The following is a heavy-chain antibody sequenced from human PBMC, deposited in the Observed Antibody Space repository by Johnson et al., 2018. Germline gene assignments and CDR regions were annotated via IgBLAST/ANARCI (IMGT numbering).Heavy chain of an antibody. J-gene: IGHJ3*02. CDR3: ARHGSLGASWDPFEI. V-gene: IGHV5-51*01. D-gene: IGHD1-26*01. Sequence: VQLVQSGAEVKKPGDSLKICCQGSGYSFTTYWIGWVRQMPGKGLEWMGIIYPGDSDTRYSPSFQGQVTISTDKSTNTAYLQWSSLTASDTAMDFCARHGSLGASWDPFEIWGQGTMVIVSS. CDR2: IYPGDSDT. CDR1: GYSFTTYW.